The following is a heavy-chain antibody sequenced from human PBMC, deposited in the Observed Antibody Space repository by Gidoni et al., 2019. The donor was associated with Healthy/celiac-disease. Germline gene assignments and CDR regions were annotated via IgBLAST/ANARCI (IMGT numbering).Heavy chain of an antibody. CDR1: GGSISSSSYY. D-gene: IGHD3-22*01. CDR3: ARHSYYDSSGYSLGDFDY. Sequence: QLQLQESGPGLVKPSETLSLTCTVSGGSISSSSYYWGWIRQPPGKGLEWIGSIYYSGSTYYNPSLKSRVTISVDTSKNQFSLKLSSVTAADTAVYYCARHSYYDSSGYSLGDFDYWGQGTLVTVSS. CDR2: IYYSGST. V-gene: IGHV4-39*01. J-gene: IGHJ4*02.